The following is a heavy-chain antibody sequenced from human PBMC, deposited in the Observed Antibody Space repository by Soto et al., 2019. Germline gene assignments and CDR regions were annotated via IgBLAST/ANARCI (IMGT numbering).Heavy chain of an antibody. CDR2: INWRGGGT. V-gene: IGHV3-20*04. J-gene: IGHJ3*02. D-gene: IGHD4-17*01. Sequence: EAQLVESGGGVVRPGESLRLSCAASGFTFDDYGMGWVRQAPGKGLEWVSGINWRGGGTAYADSVKGRFTISRDNAKNFLYLHMRSLRGEDAALYYCARGRTTVITNDAFDIWGQGTMVTVSS. CDR3: ARGRTTVITNDAFDI. CDR1: GFTFDDYG.